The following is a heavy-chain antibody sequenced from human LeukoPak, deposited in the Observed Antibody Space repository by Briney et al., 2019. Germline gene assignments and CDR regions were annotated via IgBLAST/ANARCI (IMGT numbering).Heavy chain of an antibody. J-gene: IGHJ4*02. Sequence: SGGSLRLSCAASGFTFSSYSMNWVRQAPGKGLEWVSSISSTSRYIYYADSVKGRFTISRDNANNSMYLQMNSLRAEDTAVYYCTRAVAAADFSPGYWGQGTLVTVSP. CDR1: GFTFSSYS. D-gene: IGHD6-13*01. CDR2: ISSTSRYI. V-gene: IGHV3-21*01. CDR3: TRAVAAADFSPGY.